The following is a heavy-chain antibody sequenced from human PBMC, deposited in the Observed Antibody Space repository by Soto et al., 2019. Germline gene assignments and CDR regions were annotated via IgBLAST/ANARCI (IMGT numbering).Heavy chain of an antibody. Sequence: QVQLVESGGGWVQPGRSLRLSCEATGFSFTTYGMHWVRQAPGKGLEWVAVIGYDGNNKYYADSMEGRFTISRDNSKNTVYIQMKSLRGGDTAVYYCARGGVTGIVGIFGSPLGIWGQGTVVTVSS. D-gene: IGHD1-1*01. J-gene: IGHJ3*02. CDR1: GFSFTTYG. V-gene: IGHV3-33*01. CDR2: IGYDGNNK. CDR3: ARGGVTGIVGIFGSPLGI.